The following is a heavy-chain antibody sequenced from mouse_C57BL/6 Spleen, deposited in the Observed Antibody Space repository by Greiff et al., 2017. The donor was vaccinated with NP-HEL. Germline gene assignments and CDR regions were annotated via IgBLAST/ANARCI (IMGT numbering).Heavy chain of an antibody. CDR3: ARAGLNFDY. CDR2: IYPGDGDT. J-gene: IGHJ2*01. CDR1: GYAFSSSW. V-gene: IGHV1-82*01. Sequence: LVEPGASVKISCKASGYAFSSSWMNWVKQRPGKGLEWIGRIYPGDGDTNYNGKFKGKATLTADKSSSTAYMQLSSLTSEDSAVYFCARAGLNFDYWGQGTTLTVSS.